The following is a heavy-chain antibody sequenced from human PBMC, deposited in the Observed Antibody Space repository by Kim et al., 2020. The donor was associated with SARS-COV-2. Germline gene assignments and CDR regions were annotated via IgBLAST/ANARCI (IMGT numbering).Heavy chain of an antibody. Sequence: RVTISVDTSKNQFSLKLSSMTAADTAVYYCARGPYYYGSGSYYTGWFDPWGQGTLVTVSS. J-gene: IGHJ5*02. CDR3: ARGPYYYGSGSYYTGWFDP. V-gene: IGHV4-59*09. D-gene: IGHD3-10*01.